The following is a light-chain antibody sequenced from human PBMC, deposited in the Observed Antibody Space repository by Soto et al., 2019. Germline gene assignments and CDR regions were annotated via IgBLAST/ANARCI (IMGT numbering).Light chain of an antibody. CDR3: QQYNNWLT. Sequence: EIVMTQSPATLSVSPGERATLSCRASQSISSNLAWYQQKPGQAPRLLIYGASTRVTGIPARFSGSGSGTEFTLTTSSLPSEDFAIYYCQQYNNWLTFGGGTKVEIK. CDR1: QSISSN. J-gene: IGKJ4*01. V-gene: IGKV3-15*01. CDR2: GAS.